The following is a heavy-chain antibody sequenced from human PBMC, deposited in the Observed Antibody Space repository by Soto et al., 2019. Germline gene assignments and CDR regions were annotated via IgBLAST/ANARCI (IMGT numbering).Heavy chain of an antibody. CDR3: ASSPGVNVPAAKVGPWFDA. D-gene: IGHD2-2*01. V-gene: IGHV1-69*01. J-gene: IGHJ5*02. CDR1: GGTFSSYA. CDR2: IIPIFGTA. Sequence: QVQLVQSGAEVKKPGSSVKVSCKASGGTFSSYAISWVRQAPGQGLEWMGGIIPIFGTANYAQKFQGRVTSTADESTSTAYMELRGLRSEDTAVYYCASSPGVNVPAAKVGPWFDAWGQGTLVTVSS.